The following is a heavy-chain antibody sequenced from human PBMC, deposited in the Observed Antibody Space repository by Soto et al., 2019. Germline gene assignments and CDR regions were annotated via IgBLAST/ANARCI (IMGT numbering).Heavy chain of an antibody. Sequence: XTLSLPCVVYGGSFSGYYWSWIRQSPGRGLEWIGGINHRGSTNYNPSLESRVTIAVDTSKNQFSLKLPSVTAADTAMYDCARDGFCTSTTCRVGNWFDPWGQGTLGTVSS. CDR3: ARDGFCTSTTCRVGNWFDP. CDR2: INHRGST. CDR1: GGSFSGYY. D-gene: IGHD2-2*01. V-gene: IGHV4-34*01. J-gene: IGHJ5*02.